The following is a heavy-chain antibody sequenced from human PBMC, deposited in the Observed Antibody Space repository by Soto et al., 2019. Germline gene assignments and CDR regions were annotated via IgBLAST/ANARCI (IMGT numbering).Heavy chain of an antibody. V-gene: IGHV4-4*02. D-gene: IGHD3-16*01. CDR2: IYHSGST. J-gene: IGHJ6*02. CDR1: GGSISSSNW. Sequence: SETLSLTCAVSGGSISSSNWWSWVRQPPGKGLEWIGEIYHSGSTNYNPSLKSRVTISVDKSKNQFSLKLSSVTAADTAVYYCERADMIRTFYYGMDVWGQGTTVTVSS. CDR3: ERADMIRTFYYGMDV.